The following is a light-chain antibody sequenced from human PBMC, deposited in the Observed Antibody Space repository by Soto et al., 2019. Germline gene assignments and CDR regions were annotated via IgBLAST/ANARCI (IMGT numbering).Light chain of an antibody. J-gene: IGKJ2*01. Sequence: EIVLTQSPATLSLSPGERATLSCRASQSVSSYLAWYQQKPGQAPRLLIYDASNRATGIPARFSGSGSGTDFTLTISSPEPEDFAVYYCQLRSNWPPYTFGRGTKLEIK. CDR1: QSVSSY. CDR3: QLRSNWPPYT. V-gene: IGKV3-11*01. CDR2: DAS.